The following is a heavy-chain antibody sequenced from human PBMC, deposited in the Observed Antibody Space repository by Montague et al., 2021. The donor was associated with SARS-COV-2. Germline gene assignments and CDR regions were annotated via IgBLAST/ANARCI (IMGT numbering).Heavy chain of an antibody. CDR2: TNYRSKWTS. CDR3: VRDTGSAQAGFDA. V-gene: IGHV6-1*01. Sequence: CAISGDSVWSNTAAWNWIRQSPSGGLEWLGRTNYRSKWTSDYVTSVEGRISIDPDTSKNQFFLHLRSVTPEDTGVYYCVRDTGSAQAGFDAWGQGTLVTVA. CDR1: GDSVWSNTAA. D-gene: IGHD4-17*01. J-gene: IGHJ4*02.